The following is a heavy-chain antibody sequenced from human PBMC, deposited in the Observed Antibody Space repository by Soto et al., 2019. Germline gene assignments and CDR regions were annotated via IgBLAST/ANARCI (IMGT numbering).Heavy chain of an antibody. V-gene: IGHV1-18*01. D-gene: IGHD3-10*01. CDR2: VSTYSINT. CDR3: ARDWSGKMKTIADA. Sequence: QVQLVQSGPEVKKPGASVKVSCKASGYTFTSYGISWLRQAPGQGLEWLGWVSTYSINTNYAQKFQGRVTMTADTSTTTAYMELTSLTSDDTAAYYCARDWSGKMKTIADAWGQGTLVTVSS. J-gene: IGHJ5*02. CDR1: GYTFTSYG.